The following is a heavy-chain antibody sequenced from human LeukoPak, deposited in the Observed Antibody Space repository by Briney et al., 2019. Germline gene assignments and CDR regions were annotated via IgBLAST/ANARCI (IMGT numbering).Heavy chain of an antibody. CDR3: ARGGTNNWNYGGLDY. Sequence: ASVKVSCKASGYTFTGYYMHWVRQAPGQGLEWMGWINPNSGGTNYAQKFQGRVTMTRDTSISTAYMELSRLRSDDTAVYYCARGGTNNWNYGGLDYWGQGTLATVSS. V-gene: IGHV1-2*02. D-gene: IGHD1-7*01. CDR2: INPNSGGT. J-gene: IGHJ4*02. CDR1: GYTFTGYY.